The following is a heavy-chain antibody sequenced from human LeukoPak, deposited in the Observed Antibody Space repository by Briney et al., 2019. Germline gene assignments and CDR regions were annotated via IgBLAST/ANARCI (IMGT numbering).Heavy chain of an antibody. CDR1: GITLSNYW. D-gene: IGHD2-8*01. CDR3: GILTLSPG. J-gene: IGHJ4*02. V-gene: IGHV3-74*01. CDR2: VSYDGHNT. Sequence: GGSLRLSCAASGITLSNYWIHWVRHAPGKGLVWVSRVSYDGHNTNYADSVKGRFTISRDNAKNTLYLQMNRLRVEDTAVYYCGILTLSPGWGQGTLVTVSS.